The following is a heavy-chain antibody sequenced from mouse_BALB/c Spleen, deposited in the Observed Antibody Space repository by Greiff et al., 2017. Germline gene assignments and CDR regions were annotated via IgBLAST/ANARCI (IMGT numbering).Heavy chain of an antibody. CDR1: EYEFPSPD. D-gene: IGHD2-3*01. V-gene: IGHV5-2*01. Sequence: VKLMESGGGLVQPGESLKLSCESNEYEFPSPDMSWVRKPPEKRLELVAAINSDGGSTYYPDNMERRFIISRDNTKETLYLQKSSLRSEDTALYDSARHIGWLLRKFAYWGQGTLVTVSA. CDR3: ARHIGWLLRKFAY. J-gene: IGHJ3*01. CDR2: INSDGGST.